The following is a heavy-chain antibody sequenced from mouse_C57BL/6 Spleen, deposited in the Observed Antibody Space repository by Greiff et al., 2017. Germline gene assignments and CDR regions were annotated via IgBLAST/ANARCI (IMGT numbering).Heavy chain of an antibody. J-gene: IGHJ2*01. Sequence: QVQLKQSGPGLVQPSQSLSITCTVSGFSLTSYGVHWVRQSPGKGLEWLGAIWSGGSTDYNAAFISRLSTSKDNYKSKVFFKMNSLQADDTAIYYCARNKDYSYYFDDWGQGTTLTVSS. V-gene: IGHV2-2*01. CDR3: ARNKDYSYYFDD. CDR2: IWSGGST. CDR1: GFSLTSYG. D-gene: IGHD1-1*01.